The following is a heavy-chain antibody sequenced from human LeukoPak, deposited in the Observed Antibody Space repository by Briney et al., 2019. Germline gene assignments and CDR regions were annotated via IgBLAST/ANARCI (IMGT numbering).Heavy chain of an antibody. Sequence: GGSLRLSCAASGFTFSSYAMSWVRQAPGKGLEWVSAISGSGGSTYYVDSVKGRFTISRDNSKNTLYLQMNSLRAEDTAVYYCAKRHIAVAGPGRGGYWGQGTLVTVSS. CDR2: ISGSGGST. V-gene: IGHV3-23*01. J-gene: IGHJ4*02. D-gene: IGHD6-19*01. CDR3: AKRHIAVAGPGRGGY. CDR1: GFTFSSYA.